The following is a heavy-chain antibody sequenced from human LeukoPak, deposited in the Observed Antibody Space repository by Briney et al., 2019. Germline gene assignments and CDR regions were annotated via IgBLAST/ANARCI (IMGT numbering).Heavy chain of an antibody. CDR1: GGSINFYY. V-gene: IGHV4-4*07. Sequence: NSSETLSLTCTVSGGSINFYYWSWIRQPAGKGLEWIGRIYSTGSTNYSPSLKSRVTMSVDKSKNQFSLNLSSVTAADTAVYYCARGIADPYSFDSWGQGTLVTVSS. J-gene: IGHJ4*02. CDR3: ARGIADPYSFDS. D-gene: IGHD6-13*01. CDR2: IYSTGST.